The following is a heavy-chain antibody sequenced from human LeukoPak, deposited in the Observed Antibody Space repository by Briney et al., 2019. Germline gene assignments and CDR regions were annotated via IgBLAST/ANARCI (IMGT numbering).Heavy chain of an antibody. CDR2: ISSSSSYI. CDR3: AKLSNNDYVWGSYRSPFDY. Sequence: GGSLRLSCAASGFTFSSYSMNWVRQAPGKGLEWISSISSSSSYIYYAGSVKGRFTISRDNAKDSLYLQMNSLRAEDTAVYYCAKLSNNDYVWGSYRSPFDYWGQGTLVTVSS. J-gene: IGHJ4*02. CDR1: GFTFSSYS. D-gene: IGHD3-16*02. V-gene: IGHV3-21*04.